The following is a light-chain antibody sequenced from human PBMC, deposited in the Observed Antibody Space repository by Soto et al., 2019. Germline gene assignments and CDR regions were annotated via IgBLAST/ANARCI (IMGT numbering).Light chain of an antibody. CDR1: QSPGTW. J-gene: IGKJ4*01. Sequence: DIQMTQSPSTLSASVGDRVIITCRASQSPGTWLAWYQQKPGTAPVLQIYDVSRLESGVPSRFSGSGSGTEFTLTISSLQPDDFATYYCQQYFSYPLTFGGGTKVDIK. V-gene: IGKV1-5*01. CDR3: QQYFSYPLT. CDR2: DVS.